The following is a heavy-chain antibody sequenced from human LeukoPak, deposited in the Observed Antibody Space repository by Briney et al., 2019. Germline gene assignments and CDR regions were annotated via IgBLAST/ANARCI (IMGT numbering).Heavy chain of an antibody. D-gene: IGHD1-26*01. CDR3: GRDLGGRSGY. J-gene: IGHJ4*02. V-gene: IGHV3-74*01. CDR1: GFTFSTYW. CDR2: INEDGSIT. Sequence: GGSLRLSCAVSGFTFSTYWMHWVRQVPGEGLVWVSRINEDGSITNYADSVKGRFSISRDNAKNTLYLQMNSLRAEDTAVYYCGRDLGGRSGYWGQGTLVTVSS.